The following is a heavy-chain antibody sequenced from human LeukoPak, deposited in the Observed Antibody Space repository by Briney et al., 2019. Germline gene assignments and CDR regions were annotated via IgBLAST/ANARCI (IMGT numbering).Heavy chain of an antibody. D-gene: IGHD6-13*01. J-gene: IGHJ4*02. CDR1: GFTFSSYS. Sequence: GGSLRLSCAASGFTFSSYSMNWVRQAPGKGLEWVSSISSSSSYIYYADSAKGRFTISRDNAKNSLYLQMNSLRAEDTAVYYCARESRSGTDYWGQGTLVTVSS. V-gene: IGHV3-21*01. CDR2: ISSSSSYI. CDR3: ARESRSGTDY.